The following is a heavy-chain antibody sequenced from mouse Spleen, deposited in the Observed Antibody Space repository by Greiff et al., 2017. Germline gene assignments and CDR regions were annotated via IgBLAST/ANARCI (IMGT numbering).Heavy chain of an antibody. CDR3: VEGVTTAFDY. V-gene: IGHV1-69*02. CDR2: IDPSDSYT. Sequence: QVQLQQSGAELVKPGASVKLSCKASGYTFTSYWMHWVQQRPGQGLEWIGSIDPSDSYTNYNQKFKGKATLTVDKSSSTAYMQLSSLTSEDSAVYYCVEGVTTAFDYWGQGTTLTVSS. CDR1: GYTFTSYW. D-gene: IGHD2-2*01. J-gene: IGHJ2*01.